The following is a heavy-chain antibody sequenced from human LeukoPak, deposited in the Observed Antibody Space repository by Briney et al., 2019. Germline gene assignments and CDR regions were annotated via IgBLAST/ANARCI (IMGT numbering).Heavy chain of an antibody. CDR1: GFTFSGYS. Sequence: GGSLRLSCAASGFTFSGYSMNWVRQAPGKGLEWVSSISSSSSYIYYADSVKGRFTISWDSAKNSLFLQMNSLRADDTAVYFCARDRGHSADYWGQGTLVTVSS. CDR2: ISSSSSYI. CDR3: ARDRGHSADY. V-gene: IGHV3-21*04. J-gene: IGHJ4*02.